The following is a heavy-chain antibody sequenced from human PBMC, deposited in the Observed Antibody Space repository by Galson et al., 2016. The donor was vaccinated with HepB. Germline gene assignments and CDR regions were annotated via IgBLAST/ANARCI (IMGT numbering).Heavy chain of an antibody. CDR3: ARDPGSTVTTWWFDP. J-gene: IGHJ5*02. CDR1: GGTFNSYT. CDR2: FIPMLGVT. D-gene: IGHD4-11*01. V-gene: IGHV1-69*02. Sequence: SVKVSCKASGGTFNSYTLSWVRQAPGQGLEWMGRFIPMLGVTHYAQKFQGRLTITADKSTMTTYMELSSLTSDDTAVYYCARDPGSTVTTWWFDPWGQGTLVTVSS.